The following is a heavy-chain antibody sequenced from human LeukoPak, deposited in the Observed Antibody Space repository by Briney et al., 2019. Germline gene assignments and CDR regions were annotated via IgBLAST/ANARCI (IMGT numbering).Heavy chain of an antibody. V-gene: IGHV3-30*02. CDR3: AKDLDGDHSGSDY. CDR2: IRYDGSNK. Sequence: GGSLRLSCAASGFTFSSYWMHWVRQAPGKGLEWVAFIRYDGSNKYYADSVKGRFTISRDNSKNTLYLQMNSLRAEDTAVYYCAKDLDGDHSGSDYWGQGTLVTVSS. CDR1: GFTFSSYW. J-gene: IGHJ4*02. D-gene: IGHD4-17*01.